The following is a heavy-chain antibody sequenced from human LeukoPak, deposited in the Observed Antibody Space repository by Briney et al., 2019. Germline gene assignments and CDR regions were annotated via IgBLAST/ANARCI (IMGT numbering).Heavy chain of an antibody. Sequence: VGSLRLSCAASGFTFTSYAMRSGRQAPGKGLEGFSEISGSGANTYYADSVKGRFTISRDNSKNTLYLQMSSPRAEDTAVYFCAKRLAYCSGRSDYFDFWGQGTLVTVSS. CDR3: AKRLAYCSGRSDYFDF. J-gene: IGHJ4*02. V-gene: IGHV3-23*01. CDR1: GFTFTSYA. D-gene: IGHD3-10*01. CDR2: ISGSGANT.